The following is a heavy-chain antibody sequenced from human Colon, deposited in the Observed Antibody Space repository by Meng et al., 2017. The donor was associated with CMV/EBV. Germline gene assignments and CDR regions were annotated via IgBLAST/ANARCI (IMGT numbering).Heavy chain of an antibody. D-gene: IGHD3-10*01. Sequence: YIFTSFVFNWVRLAPGQGPEWMGWISTHNGNTDYRQKFQGRITMTTDTSTSTVYMELRSLRSDDTAIYYCARAANYFNSGSYYGDYWGQGTLVTVSS. CDR1: YIFTSFV. V-gene: IGHV1-18*01. J-gene: IGHJ4*02. CDR3: ARAANYFNSGSYYGDY. CDR2: ISTHNGNT.